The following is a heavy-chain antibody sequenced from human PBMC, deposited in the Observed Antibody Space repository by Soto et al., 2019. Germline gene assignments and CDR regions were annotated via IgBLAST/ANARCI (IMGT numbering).Heavy chain of an antibody. CDR2: ISGSGGST. Sequence: PGGSLRLSCDTSGFTFGNYAMSWVRQAPGKGLEWVSAISGSGGSTYYADSVKGRFTISRDNSKNTLYLQMNSLRAEDTAVYYCAKALDSGFSYYFDYWGQGTLVTASS. CDR3: AKALDSGFSYYFDY. V-gene: IGHV3-23*01. D-gene: IGHD3-22*01. CDR1: GFTFGNYA. J-gene: IGHJ4*02.